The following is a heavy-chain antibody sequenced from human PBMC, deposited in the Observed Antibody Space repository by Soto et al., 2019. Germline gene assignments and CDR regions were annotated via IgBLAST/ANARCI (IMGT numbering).Heavy chain of an antibody. V-gene: IGHV6-1*01. Sequence: QVPLQQSGPGLVKPSQTLSLTCAISGDSVSSNSAAWNWIRQSPSRGLEWLGRTYYRSKWYNDYAVSVKSRITINPDTSKNQFSLQLNSVTPEDTAVYYCARDREGAGLGELSFYYFDYWGQGTLVTVSS. CDR2: TYYRSKWYN. J-gene: IGHJ4*02. D-gene: IGHD3-16*02. CDR1: GDSVSSNSAA. CDR3: ARDREGAGLGELSFYYFDY.